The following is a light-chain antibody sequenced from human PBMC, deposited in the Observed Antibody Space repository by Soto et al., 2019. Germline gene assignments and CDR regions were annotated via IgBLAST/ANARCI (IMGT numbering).Light chain of an antibody. CDR3: QQYGSSPPWT. CDR1: QSVSSSY. CDR2: GAS. V-gene: IGKV3-20*01. Sequence: EIVLAQSPGTLSLSPGERATLSCRASQSVSSSYLAWYQHKPGQAPRLLIYGASSRATGIPDRFSGSGSGTDFTLTISRLELEDFAVYYCQQYGSSPPWTFGQGTKVEIK. J-gene: IGKJ1*01.